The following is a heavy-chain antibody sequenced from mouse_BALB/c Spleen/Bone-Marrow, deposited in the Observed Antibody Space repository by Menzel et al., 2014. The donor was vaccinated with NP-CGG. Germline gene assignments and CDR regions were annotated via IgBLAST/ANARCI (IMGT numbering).Heavy chain of an antibody. CDR2: TDPENGDT. J-gene: IGHJ2*01. D-gene: IGHD2-4*01. CDR1: GFNIKDSY. Sequence: DVQLQESGAELVRSGASVRLSCTASGFNIKDSYIHWVRQRPEQGLEWIGWTDPENGDTEYAPKFQGKATMAADTSSNTAYLQLSSLTSEDTAVYYCKGYDYDVDSFDYWGQGTTLTVSS. V-gene: IGHV14-4*02. CDR3: KGYDYDVDSFDY.